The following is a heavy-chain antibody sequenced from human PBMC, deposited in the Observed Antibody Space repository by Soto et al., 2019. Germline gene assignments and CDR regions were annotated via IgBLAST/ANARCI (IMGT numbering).Heavy chain of an antibody. D-gene: IGHD1-1*01. V-gene: IGHV1-69*12. CDR2: IIPIFRTP. CDR3: ARDKDREQLGGNHYYTVDV. CDR1: GDTFDTFA. Sequence: QVQLVQSGAEVVKPGSSVKVSCKASGDTFDTFAISWVRQAPGQGLEWMGGIIPIFRTPDYGQKFQGRVTNTADESTSTAYMELSSLRSEDTAVYYCARDKDREQLGGNHYYTVDVWGQGTTVTVSS. J-gene: IGHJ6*02.